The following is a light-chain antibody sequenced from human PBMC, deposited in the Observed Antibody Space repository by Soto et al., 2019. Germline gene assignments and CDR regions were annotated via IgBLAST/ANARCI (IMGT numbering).Light chain of an antibody. CDR2: AAS. V-gene: IGKV1-39*01. CDR3: QQGYSTPLT. Sequence: DIQMTQSPSSLSASLGDSVTITCRAGQNIFTYLNWYQQKPGKAPKLLIYAASRLQGAVASTFSGSGSGTEFTLTITSLQRDDVATYFCQQGYSTPLTFGQGTKVDIK. CDR1: QNIFTY. J-gene: IGKJ1*01.